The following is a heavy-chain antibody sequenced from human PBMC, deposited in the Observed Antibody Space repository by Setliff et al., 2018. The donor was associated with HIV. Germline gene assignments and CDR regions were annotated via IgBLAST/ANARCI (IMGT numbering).Heavy chain of an antibody. V-gene: IGHV3-33*01. J-gene: IGHJ3*02. CDR3: ARGGGGYYYVGAVDI. D-gene: IGHD3-22*01. CDR2: IWYDGSNK. Sequence: GGSLRLSCAASGFSFSNYGMHWVRQAPGKGLEWVAVIWYDGSNKYYADSVKGRFTISRDDSKNTLYLQMNSLRAEDTAVYYCARGGGGYYYVGAVDIWGQGTVVTVSS. CDR1: GFSFSNYG.